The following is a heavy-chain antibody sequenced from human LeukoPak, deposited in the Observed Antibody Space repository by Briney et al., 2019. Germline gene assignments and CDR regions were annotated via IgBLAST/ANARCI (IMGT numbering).Heavy chain of an antibody. CDR1: GGTFSSYA. V-gene: IGHV1-69*06. CDR2: IIPIFGTA. CDR3: ARVARSQWFGELLSLDP. D-gene: IGHD3-10*01. Sequence: GASVKVSCKASGGTFSSYAISWVRQAPGQGLEWMGGIIPIFGTANYAQKFQGRVTITADKSTSTAYMELSGLRSEDTAVYYCARVARSQWFGELLSLDPWGQGTLVTVSS. J-gene: IGHJ5*02.